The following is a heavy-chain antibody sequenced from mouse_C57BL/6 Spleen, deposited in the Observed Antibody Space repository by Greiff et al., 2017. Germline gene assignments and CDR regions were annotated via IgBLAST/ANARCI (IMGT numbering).Heavy chain of an antibody. D-gene: IGHD1-1*01. V-gene: IGHV6-6*01. Sequence: EVQGVESGGGLVQPGGSMKLSRAASGFTFSDAWMDWVRQSPEKGLEWVAEIRNKANNNATYYAESVKGRFTISRDDSKSSVYLQMNSLRAEDTGIYYCTRRYPYGYLDVWGPGTTVTVSS. CDR3: TRRYPYGYLDV. CDR1: GFTFSDAW. J-gene: IGHJ1*01. CDR2: IRNKANNNAT.